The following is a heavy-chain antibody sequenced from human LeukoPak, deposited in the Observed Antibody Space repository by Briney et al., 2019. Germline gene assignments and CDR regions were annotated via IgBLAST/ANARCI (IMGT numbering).Heavy chain of an antibody. CDR2: IYYSGST. Sequence: PSETLSLTCTVSGGSISSDSYYWAWIRQPPGKGLEWIGSIYYSGSTYYNPSLKSRVTISVDTSKNQFSLKLSSVTAADTAVYYCARLGYDFWSGYPEWFDPWGQGTLVTVSS. J-gene: IGHJ5*02. CDR1: GGSISSDSYY. V-gene: IGHV4-39*01. D-gene: IGHD3-3*01. CDR3: ARLGYDFWSGYPEWFDP.